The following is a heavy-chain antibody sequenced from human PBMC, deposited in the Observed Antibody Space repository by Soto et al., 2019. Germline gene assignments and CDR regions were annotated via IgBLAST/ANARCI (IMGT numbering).Heavy chain of an antibody. CDR1: GASISTSYW. D-gene: IGHD2-2*01. CDR3: AREEVHCSSTSCFKWLDP. V-gene: IGHV4-4*02. CDR2: IHYSGIT. Sequence: SETLSLTCAVSGASISTSYWWSWVRQSPGKGLEWIGEIHYSGITNYNPSLKSRVTISLDKSKNQFSLKLNSVTAADTAVYYCAREEVHCSSTSCFKWLDPWGQGTLVTVSS. J-gene: IGHJ5*02.